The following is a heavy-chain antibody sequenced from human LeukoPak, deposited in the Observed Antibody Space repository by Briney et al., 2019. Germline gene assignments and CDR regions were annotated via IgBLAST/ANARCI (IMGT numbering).Heavy chain of an antibody. Sequence: ASVKVSCKASGYTFTSYAMNWVRQAPGQGLEWMGWINTNTGNPTYVQGFTGRFVFSLDTSVSTAYLQISSLKAEDTAVYYCAREPEYYDFWSGSGVDYWGQGTLVTVSS. CDR3: AREPEYYDFWSGSGVDY. V-gene: IGHV7-4-1*02. J-gene: IGHJ4*02. CDR1: GYTFTSYA. D-gene: IGHD3-3*01. CDR2: INTNTGNP.